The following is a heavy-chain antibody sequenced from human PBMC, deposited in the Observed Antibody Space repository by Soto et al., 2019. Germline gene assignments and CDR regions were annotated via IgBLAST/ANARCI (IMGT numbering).Heavy chain of an antibody. V-gene: IGHV3-23*01. D-gene: IGHD1-26*01. Sequence: EVQMLESWGGLVQPGWSLRLSFAASGFSFSNYAMSWVRQAPGKGLDWVAAISISGSSTYYADSVKGRFTISRDNSKNSLYLQMNSLRDEETAVYLCAKGARWELPLDELGHGTLVNVSS. CDR2: ISISGSST. J-gene: IGHJ4*01. CDR3: AKGARWELPLDE. CDR1: GFSFSNYA.